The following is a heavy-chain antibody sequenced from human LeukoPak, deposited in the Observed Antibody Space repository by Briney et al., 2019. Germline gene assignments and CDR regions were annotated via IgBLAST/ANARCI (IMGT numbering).Heavy chain of an antibody. CDR1: GYTFTGYY. CDR2: INPNSGGT. Sequence: ASVKVSCKAPGYTFTGYYMHWVRQAPGQGLEWMGRINPNSGGTNYAQKFQGRVTMTRDTSISTAYMELSRLRSDDTAVYYCARSGSYDGHFDYWGQGTLVTVSS. D-gene: IGHD1-26*01. CDR3: ARSGSYDGHFDY. J-gene: IGHJ4*02. V-gene: IGHV1-2*06.